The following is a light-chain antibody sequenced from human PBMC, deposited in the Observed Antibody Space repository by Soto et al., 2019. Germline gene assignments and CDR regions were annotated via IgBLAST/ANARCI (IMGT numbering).Light chain of an antibody. Sequence: SAVPQPASRSGSPGQAIALSCPGTSSDVGRCNCVSWYQQHPGKAPKLMIYDVSNRPSGVSNRFSGSKSGNTASLIISGLQAEDEDEYYCSSYKATSTLVFGTGTKVTVL. CDR3: SSYKATSTLV. CDR2: DVS. J-gene: IGLJ1*01. V-gene: IGLV2-14*01. CDR1: SSDVGRCNC.